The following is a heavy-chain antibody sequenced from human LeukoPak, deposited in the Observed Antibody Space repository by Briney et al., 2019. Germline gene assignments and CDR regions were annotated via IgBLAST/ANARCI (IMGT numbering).Heavy chain of an antibody. CDR1: GGSVSSGSYY. CDR2: IYYSGST. Sequence: PSETLSLTCTVSGGSVSSGSYYWSWIRQPPGKGLEWIGYIYYSGSTNYNPSLKSRVTISVDTSKNQFSLKLSSVTAADTAVYYCARMYYYGSGSYYILIDYWGQGTLVTVSS. CDR3: ARMYYYGSGSYYILIDY. V-gene: IGHV4-61*01. D-gene: IGHD3-10*01. J-gene: IGHJ4*02.